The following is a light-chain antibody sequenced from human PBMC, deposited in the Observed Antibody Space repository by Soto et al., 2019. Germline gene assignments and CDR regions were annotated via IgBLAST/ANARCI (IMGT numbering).Light chain of an antibody. V-gene: IGKV3-20*01. CDR1: QSVNSNY. CDR3: QQYSSSPPEFT. Sequence: EIVLTQSPGTLSVSPGERVTLSCRASQSVNSNYLAWYQQRPGQAPRLLIFGPSYRATGIPDRFSGSGSGTDFTLTISRLEPEDFAVYYCQQYSSSPPEFTFGPGTRVDSK. CDR2: GPS. J-gene: IGKJ3*01.